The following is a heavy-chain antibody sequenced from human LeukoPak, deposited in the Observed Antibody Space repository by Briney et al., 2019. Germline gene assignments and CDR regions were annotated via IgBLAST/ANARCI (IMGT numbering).Heavy chain of an antibody. D-gene: IGHD3-16*02. Sequence: KTSETLSLTCAVYGGSFSGYYWSWIRQPPGKGLEWIGEINHSGSTNYNPSLKSRVTISVDTSKNQFSLKLSSVAAADTAVYYCARGEYDYVWGSYRPCDYWGQGTLVTVSS. CDR3: ARGEYDYVWGSYRPCDY. J-gene: IGHJ4*02. V-gene: IGHV4-34*01. CDR1: GGSFSGYY. CDR2: INHSGST.